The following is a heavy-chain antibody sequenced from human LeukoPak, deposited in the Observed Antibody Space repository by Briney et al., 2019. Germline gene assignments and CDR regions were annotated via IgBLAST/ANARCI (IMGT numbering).Heavy chain of an antibody. V-gene: IGHV3-7*01. Sequence: ETLSLTCAVYGGSFSGYYWSWIRQPPGKGLEWVANIKQDGSEKCYVDSVKGRFTISRDNAENSLYLQMNSLRAEDTAVYYCARDRSGLSAYMDVWGKGTTVTISS. CDR2: IKQDGSEK. CDR3: ARDRSGLSAYMDV. CDR1: GGSFSGYY. D-gene: IGHD1-14*01. J-gene: IGHJ6*03.